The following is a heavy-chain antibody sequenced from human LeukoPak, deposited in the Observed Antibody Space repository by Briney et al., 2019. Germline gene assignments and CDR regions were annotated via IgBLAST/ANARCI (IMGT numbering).Heavy chain of an antibody. CDR3: ARAIGFGELLCFEY. V-gene: IGHV4-34*01. CDR1: GGSFSGYY. D-gene: IGHD3-10*01. J-gene: IGHJ4*02. CDR2: INHSGST. Sequence: SETLSLTCAVYGGSFSGYYWSWIRQPPGKGLEWIGEINHSGSTNYNPSLRSRVTISVDTSKNQFSLKLSSVTAADTAVYYCARAIGFGELLCFEYWGQGILVTVST.